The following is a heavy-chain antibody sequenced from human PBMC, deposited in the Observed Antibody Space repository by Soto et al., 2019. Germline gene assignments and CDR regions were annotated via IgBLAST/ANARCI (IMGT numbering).Heavy chain of an antibody. V-gene: IGHV3-74*01. CDR2: INSDGSST. CDR1: GFTFSSQW. J-gene: IGHJ4*02. Sequence: GGSLRLSCAASGFTFSSQWMHWVRQAPGKGLVWVSRINSDGSSTSYADSVKGRFTISRDNAKNTLYLQMNSLRVQDTAVYYCAKESPYQGMVDYGGPGTRHNVSS. D-gene: IGHD2-2*01. CDR3: AKESPYQGMVDY.